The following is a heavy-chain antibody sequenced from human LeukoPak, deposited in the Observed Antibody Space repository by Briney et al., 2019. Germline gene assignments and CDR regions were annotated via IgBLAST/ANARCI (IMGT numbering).Heavy chain of an antibody. CDR3: ARGRPVPGGAFDI. CDR1: GXSFSGYY. Sequence: SETLSLTCAVYGXSFSGYYWSWIRQPPGKGLEWIGEINHSGSTNYNPSLKSRVTISVDTPKNQFSLKLSSVTAADTAVYYCARGRPVPGGAFDIWGQGTMVTVSS. V-gene: IGHV4-34*01. D-gene: IGHD1-26*01. CDR2: INHSGST. J-gene: IGHJ3*02.